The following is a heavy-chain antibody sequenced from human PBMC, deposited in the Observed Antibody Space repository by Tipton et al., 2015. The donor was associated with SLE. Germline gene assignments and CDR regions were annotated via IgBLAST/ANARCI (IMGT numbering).Heavy chain of an antibody. V-gene: IGHV4-61*09. CDR3: ARDIGYYDSSGLDFDY. J-gene: IGHJ4*02. CDR1: GGSLSSGSYY. CDR2: IYTSGST. D-gene: IGHD3-22*01. Sequence: TLSLTCTVSGGSLSSGSYYWSWIRQPAGKGLEWIGHIYTSGSTNYNPSLKSRVTISVDTSKNQFSLKLSSVTAADTAVYYCARDIGYYDSSGLDFDYWGQGTLVTVSS.